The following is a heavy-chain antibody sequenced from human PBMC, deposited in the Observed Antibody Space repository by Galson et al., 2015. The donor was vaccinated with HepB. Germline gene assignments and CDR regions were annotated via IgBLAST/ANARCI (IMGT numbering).Heavy chain of an antibody. CDR2: ITGSGTTI. V-gene: IGHV3-48*02. CDR3: ARIPYRSGLYEG. CDR1: GFTFSSNS. Sequence: LILSCAASGFTFSSNSLQWVRQAPGKGLEWVSYITGSGTTIYYADSVKGRFTISRDNAKNSLYLQMNSLRDEDTAMYYCARIPYRSGLYEGWGQGTLVTVSS. J-gene: IGHJ4*02. D-gene: IGHD6-19*01.